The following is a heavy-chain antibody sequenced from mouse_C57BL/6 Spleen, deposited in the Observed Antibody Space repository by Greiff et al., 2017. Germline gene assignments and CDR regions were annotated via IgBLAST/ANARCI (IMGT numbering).Heavy chain of an antibody. CDR2: IDPSDSYT. CDR3: ASSSGGGAWFAY. J-gene: IGHJ3*01. V-gene: IGHV1-59*01. D-gene: IGHD1-3*01. CDR1: GYTFTSYW. Sequence: QVQLQQPGAELVRPGASVKLSCKASGYTFTSYWMPWVKQRPGQGLEWIGVIDPSDSYTNYNQKLKGKATLTVDTSSSTAYMQLSSLTSEDSAVYYGASSSGGGAWFAYWGQGTLVTVSA.